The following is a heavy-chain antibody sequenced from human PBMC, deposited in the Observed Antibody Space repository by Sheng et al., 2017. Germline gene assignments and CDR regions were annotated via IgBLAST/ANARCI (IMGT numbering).Heavy chain of an antibody. CDR1: GFTFGTYG. CDR2: ISGSGSTI. CDR3: ARDRENYDILTGYPTHYGMDV. V-gene: IGHV3-48*04. D-gene: IGHD3-9*01. J-gene: IGHJ6*02. Sequence: EVQLVESGGNVVQPGGTLRLSCSTSGFTFGTYGLSWVRLAPGKGLEWVSGISGSGSTIYYADSVKGRFTISRDNAKNSLYLQMNSLRAEDTAVYYCARDRENYDILTGYPTHYGMDVWGQGP.